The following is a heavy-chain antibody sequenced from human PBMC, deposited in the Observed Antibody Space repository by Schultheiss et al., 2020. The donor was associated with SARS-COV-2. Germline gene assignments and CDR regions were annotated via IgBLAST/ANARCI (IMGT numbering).Heavy chain of an antibody. D-gene: IGHD3-3*01. CDR2: VYTSGST. J-gene: IGHJ4*02. CDR1: GGSLSRSSYY. CDR3: ARVSFGITIFGVVHRGPWD. V-gene: IGHV4-39*01. Sequence: SETLSLTCSVSGGSLSRSSYYWGWVRQSPGKGLEWIGSVYTSGSTYYNPSLKSRVTISVDTSKKQFSLKLSSVTAADTAVYYCARVSFGITIFGVVHRGPWDWGQGTLVTVSS.